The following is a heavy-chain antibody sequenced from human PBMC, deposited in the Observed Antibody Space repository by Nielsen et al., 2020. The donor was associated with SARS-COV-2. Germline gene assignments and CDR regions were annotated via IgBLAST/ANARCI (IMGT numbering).Heavy chain of an antibody. CDR2: ISWNSGSI. J-gene: IGHJ4*01. D-gene: IGHD3-3*01. Sequence: GGSLRLSCAASGFTFDDYAMHWVRQAPGKGLEWVSGISWNSGSIGYADSVKGRFTISRDNAKNSLYLQMNSLRADDTAVYYCARGDFWSGYYFDLWGQGALVTVSS. V-gene: IGHV3-9*01. CDR1: GFTFDDYA. CDR3: ARGDFWSGYYFDL.